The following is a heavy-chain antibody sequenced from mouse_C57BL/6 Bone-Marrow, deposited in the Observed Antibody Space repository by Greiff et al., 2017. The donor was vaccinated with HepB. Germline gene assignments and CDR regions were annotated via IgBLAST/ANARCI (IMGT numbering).Heavy chain of an antibody. J-gene: IGHJ3*01. CDR3: ARDLGYYGSSYRTWFAY. V-gene: IGHV5-16*01. Sequence: EVQLVESEGGLVQPGRSMKLSCTASGFTFSDYYMAWVRQVPEKGLEWVANINYDGSSTYYLDSLKSRFIISRDNAKNILYLQMSSLKSEDTATYYCARDLGYYGSSYRTWFAYWGQGTLVTVSA. CDR1: GFTFSDYY. D-gene: IGHD1-1*01. CDR2: INYDGSST.